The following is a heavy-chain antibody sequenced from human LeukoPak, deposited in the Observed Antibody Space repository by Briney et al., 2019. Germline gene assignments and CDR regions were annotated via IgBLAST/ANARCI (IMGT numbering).Heavy chain of an antibody. D-gene: IGHD1-1*01. V-gene: IGHV4-39*07. CDR2: IYYSGST. CDR3: AREDDSGAAFDI. CDR1: GDSISSGDYY. Sequence: PSETLSLTCTVSGDSISSGDYYWSWIRQPAGKGLEWIGSIYYSGSTCYNPSLKSRVTISVDTSKNQFSLKLSSVTAADTAVYYCAREDDSGAAFDIWGQGTMVTVSS. J-gene: IGHJ3*02.